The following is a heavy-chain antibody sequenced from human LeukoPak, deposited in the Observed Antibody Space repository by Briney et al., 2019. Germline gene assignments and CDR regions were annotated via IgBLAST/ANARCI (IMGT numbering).Heavy chain of an antibody. CDR1: GGSVTTYC. CDR2: IHYSGHT. J-gene: IGHJ4*02. CDR3: AREYSSGRLDS. V-gene: IGHV4-59*02. Sequence: PSETLSLTCTVSGGSVTTYCWSWIRQPPGKGLEWIGYIHYSGHTNYSPSLNSRVTISVDTSKNQFSLRLSSVTAADTAVYYCAREYSSGRLDSWGQGTLVTVSS. D-gene: IGHD6-19*01.